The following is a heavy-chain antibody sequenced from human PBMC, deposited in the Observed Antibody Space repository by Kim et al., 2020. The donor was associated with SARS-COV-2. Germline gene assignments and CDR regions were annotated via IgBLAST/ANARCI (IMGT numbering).Heavy chain of an antibody. Sequence: GGSLRLSCAASGFTFSSYGMHWVRQAPGKGLEWVAVISYDGSNKYYADSVKGRFTISRDNSKNTLYLQMNSLRAEDTAVYYCAKGPTVTTVRGYFDYWG. J-gene: IGHJ4*01. D-gene: IGHD4-17*01. V-gene: IGHV3-30*18. CDR3: AKGPTVTTVRGYFDY. CDR1: GFTFSSYG. CDR2: ISYDGSNK.